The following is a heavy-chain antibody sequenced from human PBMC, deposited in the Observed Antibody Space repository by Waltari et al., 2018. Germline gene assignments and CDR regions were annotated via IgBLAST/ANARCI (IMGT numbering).Heavy chain of an antibody. CDR3: ARGSWYDF. Sequence: QVQLQQWGAGLLKPSETLSLTCAVYGGSFSDYYWSWIRQPPGKGLEWIGEINHSGSTDYNPSLKSRVTMSVDTSKNQFSLKVTSVTAADTALYYCARGSWYDFWGQGTLVSVSS. V-gene: IGHV4-34*01. J-gene: IGHJ5*01. CDR1: GGSFSDYY. CDR2: INHSGST.